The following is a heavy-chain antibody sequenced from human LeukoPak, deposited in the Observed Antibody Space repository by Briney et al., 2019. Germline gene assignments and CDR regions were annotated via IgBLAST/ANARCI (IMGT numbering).Heavy chain of an antibody. CDR3: AKDSGYSGYDKFNFDY. J-gene: IGHJ4*02. V-gene: IGHV3-9*01. CDR2: ISWNSGSI. Sequence: PGGSLRLSCAASGFTFDDYAMHGVGQAPGKGRDWVSGISWNSGSIGYADSVKGRFTISRDNAKNSLYLQMNSLRAEDTALYYCAKDSGYSGYDKFNFDYWGQGTLVTVSS. CDR1: GFTFDDYA. D-gene: IGHD5-12*01.